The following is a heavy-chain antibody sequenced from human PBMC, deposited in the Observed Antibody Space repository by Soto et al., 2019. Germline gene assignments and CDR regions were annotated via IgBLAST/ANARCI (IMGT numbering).Heavy chain of an antibody. CDR2: IYHSGST. J-gene: IGHJ6*02. CDR1: GCSISSGGYS. V-gene: IGHV4-30-2*01. CDR3: ARGGQLLPAYYYYGMDV. D-gene: IGHD2-15*01. Sequence: PSETLSLTCAVSGCSISSGGYSWSWIRQPPGKGLEGIGYIYHSGSTYYNPSLKSRVTISVDRSKNQFSLKLSSVTAADTAVYYCARGGQLLPAYYYYGMDVWGQGTTVTVSS.